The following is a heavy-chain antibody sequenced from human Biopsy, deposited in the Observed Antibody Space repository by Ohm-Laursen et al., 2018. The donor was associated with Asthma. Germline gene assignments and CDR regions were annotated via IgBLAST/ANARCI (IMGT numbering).Heavy chain of an antibody. CDR2: IYSGGTS. Sequence: SLRLSCSASGFAVSRDHMFWVRQAPGKGLEWVSIIYSGGTSHTADSVRGRFTISRDYSKNTLYLQMHSLRAEDTAVYYCARGDSSNWSHYYFDYWGQGTLVTVSS. V-gene: IGHV3-53*01. J-gene: IGHJ4*02. CDR1: GFAVSRDH. D-gene: IGHD3-22*01. CDR3: ARGDSSNWSHYYFDY.